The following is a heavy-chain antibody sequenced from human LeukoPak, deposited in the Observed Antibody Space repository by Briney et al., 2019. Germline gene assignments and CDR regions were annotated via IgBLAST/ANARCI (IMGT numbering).Heavy chain of an antibody. CDR3: AKDPRTRGSGSYYVDY. J-gene: IGHJ4*02. V-gene: IGHV3-43D*03. D-gene: IGHD3-10*01. CDR2: ISWDGGST. Sequence: GGSLRLSCAASGFAFSSNWMHWVRQAPGKGLEWVSLISWDGGSTYYADSVKGRFTISRDNSKNSLYLQMNSLRAEDTALYYCAKDPRTRGSGSYYVDYWGQGTLVTVSS. CDR1: GFAFSSNW.